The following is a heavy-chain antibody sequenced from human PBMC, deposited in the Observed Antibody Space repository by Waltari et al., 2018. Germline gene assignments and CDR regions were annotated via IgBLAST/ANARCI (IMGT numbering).Heavy chain of an antibody. Sequence: QVQLVQSGAEVKKPGASVKVSCKASGYTFTGYYMHWVRQAPGQGLEWMGWINPNSGGTNYAQKVQGRVTMTRDTSISTTYMELSRLRSDDKAVYYCARPTMVRGVTSYYFDYWGQGTLVTVSS. CDR2: INPNSGGT. CDR1: GYTFTGYY. CDR3: ARPTMVRGVTSYYFDY. D-gene: IGHD3-10*01. J-gene: IGHJ4*02. V-gene: IGHV1-2*02.